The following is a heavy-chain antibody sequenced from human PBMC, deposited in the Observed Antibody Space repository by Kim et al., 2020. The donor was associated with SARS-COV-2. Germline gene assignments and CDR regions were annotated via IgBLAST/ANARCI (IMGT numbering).Heavy chain of an antibody. D-gene: IGHD4-17*01. Sequence: GGSLRLSCAASGFTFSSYSMNWVRQAPGKGLEWVSSISSSSSYIYYADSVKGRFTISRDNAKNSLYLQMNSLRAEDTAVYYCARDTFSYGDYGHLHYYGMDVWGQGTTVTVSS. CDR1: GFTFSSYS. CDR3: ARDTFSYGDYGHLHYYGMDV. CDR2: ISSSSSYI. V-gene: IGHV3-21*01. J-gene: IGHJ6*02.